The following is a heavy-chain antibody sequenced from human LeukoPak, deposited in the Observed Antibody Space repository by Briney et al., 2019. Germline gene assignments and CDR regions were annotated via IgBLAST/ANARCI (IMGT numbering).Heavy chain of an antibody. CDR2: ISGSDTNT. CDR1: GFTFSSYA. Sequence: QPGGSLRLSCAASGFTFSSYAMSWVRQAPGKGLEWVSTISGSDTNTYYADSVKGRFTISRDISKNTLYLQMNSLRVEDTAVYYCAKGPKLGDGFHCDYWGQGTLVTVSS. D-gene: IGHD5-24*01. CDR3: AKGPKLGDGFHCDY. V-gene: IGHV3-23*01. J-gene: IGHJ4*02.